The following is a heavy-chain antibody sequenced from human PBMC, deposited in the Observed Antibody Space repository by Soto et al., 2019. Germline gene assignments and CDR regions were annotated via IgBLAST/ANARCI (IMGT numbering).Heavy chain of an antibody. D-gene: IGHD3-3*01. CDR2: ISYDGSNK. CDR1: GFTFSSYA. J-gene: IGHJ4*02. V-gene: IGHV3-30-3*01. Sequence: QVQLVESGGGVVQPGRSLRLSCAASGFTFSSYAMHWVRQAPGKGLEWVAVISYDGSNKYYADSVKGRFTISRENSKNTLYLQMKSPRAEDTAVYYCARDKRDLRFLEWSYYYDYWGQGSLVTVSS. CDR3: ARDKRDLRFLEWSYYYDY.